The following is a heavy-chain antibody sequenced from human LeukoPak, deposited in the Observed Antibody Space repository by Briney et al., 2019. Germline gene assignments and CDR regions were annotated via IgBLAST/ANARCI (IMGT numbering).Heavy chain of an antibody. V-gene: IGHV4-39*01. Sequence: SETLSLTCDVSGGSVTSTNWWTWIRQPPGKGLEWIGSIYYSGSTYYNPSLKSRVTISVDTSKNQFSLKLSSVTAADTAVYYCARQTSGPDVWGQGTTVTVSS. D-gene: IGHD3-10*01. CDR2: IYYSGST. J-gene: IGHJ6*02. CDR1: GGSVTSTNW. CDR3: ARQTSGPDV.